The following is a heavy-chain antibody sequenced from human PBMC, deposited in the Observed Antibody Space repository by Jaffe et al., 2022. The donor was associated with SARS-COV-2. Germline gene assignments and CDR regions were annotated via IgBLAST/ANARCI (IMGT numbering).Heavy chain of an antibody. CDR1: GFTFSTYA. V-gene: IGHV3-23*04. D-gene: IGHD4-17*01. Sequence: EVQLVESGGGLVQPGGSLRLSCAASGFTFSTYAMSWVRQAPGKGLEWVSAIRGSGGSTYYADSVKGRFTISRDNSKNTLYLQMKTLRADDTAVYYCAKDSTDYGYFGPGTFDIWGQGTMVTVSS. CDR3: AKDSTDYGYFGPGTFDI. CDR2: IRGSGGST. J-gene: IGHJ3*02.